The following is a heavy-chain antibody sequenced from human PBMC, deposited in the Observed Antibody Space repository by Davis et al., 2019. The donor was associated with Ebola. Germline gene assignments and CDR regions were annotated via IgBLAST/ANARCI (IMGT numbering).Heavy chain of an antibody. CDR3: ARGISWSYYFDY. J-gene: IGHJ4*02. D-gene: IGHD6-13*01. V-gene: IGHV3-53*01. CDR2: IYSGGST. CDR1: GFTVSSNY. Sequence: GESLKISCAASGFTVSSNYMSWVRQAPGKGLEWVSVIYSGGSTYYADSVKGRFTISRHNSKNTLYLQMNSLRAEDTAVYYCARGISWSYYFDYWGQGTLVTVSS.